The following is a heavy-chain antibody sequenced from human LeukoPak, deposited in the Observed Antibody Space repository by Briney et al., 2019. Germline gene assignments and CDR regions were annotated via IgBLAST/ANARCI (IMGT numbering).Heavy chain of an antibody. D-gene: IGHD3-10*01. J-gene: IGHJ3*02. CDR1: GFTFSSYG. CDR3: AKRGSAERAFDI. V-gene: IGHV3-33*06. CDR2: VWYDGSNK. Sequence: GGSLRLSCAASGFTFSSYGMHWVRQAPGKGLEWVAVVWYDGSNKYYADSVKGRFTISRDNSKNTLYLQMSSLRADDTAVYYCAKRGSAERAFDIWGLGTMVTVSS.